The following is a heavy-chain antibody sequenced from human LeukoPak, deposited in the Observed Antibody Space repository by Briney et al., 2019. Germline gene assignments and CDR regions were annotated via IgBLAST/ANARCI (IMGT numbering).Heavy chain of an antibody. CDR3: ARGRLDGFDL. V-gene: IGHV3-53*01. CDR2: LYSGGNT. Sequence: GGSLRLSCAASGFSLSSNYMSWVRQAPGKGLEWVSVLYSGGNTYYADFVRGRFTISRDNSKNTLFLQMNSLRAEDTAVFYCARGRLDGFDLWGQGTMVTVSS. CDR1: GFSLSSNY. D-gene: IGHD2-21*02. J-gene: IGHJ3*01.